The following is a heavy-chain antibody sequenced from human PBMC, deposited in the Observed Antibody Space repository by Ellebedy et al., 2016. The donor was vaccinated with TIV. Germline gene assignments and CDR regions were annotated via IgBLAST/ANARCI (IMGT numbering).Heavy chain of an antibody. J-gene: IGHJ4*02. CDR3: GGVFDY. V-gene: IGHV3-74*01. CDR1: GFTFSSHW. CDR2: IDGDGVT. Sequence: GESLKISCAASGFTFSSHWMHWVRQDPGEGLVWVARIDGDGVTSYADSVKGRFTISRDNTKNTLYLQMNSLRGEDTAMYYCGGVFDYWGQGTLVTVSS.